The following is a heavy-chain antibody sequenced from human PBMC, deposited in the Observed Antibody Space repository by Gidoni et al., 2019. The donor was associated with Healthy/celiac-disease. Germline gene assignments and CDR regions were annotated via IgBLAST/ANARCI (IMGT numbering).Heavy chain of an antibody. Sequence: EVQLVESGGGLVQPGGSLRLSCAASGFPFRSYWMSWVRQAPGKGLEWVANIKQDGSEKYYVDSVKGRFTISRDNAKNSLYLQMNSLRAEDTAVYYCARGLRFLEYPHEGWFDPWGQGTLVTVSS. CDR2: IKQDGSEK. V-gene: IGHV3-7*03. CDR1: GFPFRSYW. J-gene: IGHJ5*02. CDR3: ARGLRFLEYPHEGWFDP. D-gene: IGHD3-3*01.